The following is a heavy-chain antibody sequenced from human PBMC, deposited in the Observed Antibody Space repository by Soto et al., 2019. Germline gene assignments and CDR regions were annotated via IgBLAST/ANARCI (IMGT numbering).Heavy chain of an antibody. J-gene: IGHJ5*02. CDR3: ARSGRSGLRWLDFFDP. Sequence: PGESLKISCKASGYTFTNSWIVWVRQVPGKGLEWMELIYPGDSDTRYNPSFQGQVTISADKSTSAAYLQWTSLMASDTAIYYCARSGRSGLRWLDFFDPWGQGTLVTVSS. V-gene: IGHV5-51*01. CDR2: IYPGDSDT. D-gene: IGHD4-17*01. CDR1: GYTFTNSW.